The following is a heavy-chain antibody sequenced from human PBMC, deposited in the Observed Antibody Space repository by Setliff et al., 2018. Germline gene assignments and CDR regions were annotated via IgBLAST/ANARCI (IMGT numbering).Heavy chain of an antibody. CDR3: ARAIASGSYYGQSSYYMDV. J-gene: IGHJ6*03. V-gene: IGHV4-34*01. CDR2: ISHSGNT. Sequence: SETLSLTCAVYGGSFSGHYWSWIRQTPEKGLEWMGGISHSGNTNYNPSLESRVTISVDTSKNQFTLRLSSVAAADTSVYYCARAIASGSYYGQSSYYMDVWGKGTTVTVSS. CDR1: GGSFSGHY. D-gene: IGHD3-10*01.